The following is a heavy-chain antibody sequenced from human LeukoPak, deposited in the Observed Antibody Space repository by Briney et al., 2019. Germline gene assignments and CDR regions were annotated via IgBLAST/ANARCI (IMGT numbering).Heavy chain of an antibody. CDR1: GYIFTSYD. CDR2: MNPNSGNT. V-gene: IGHV1-8*01. J-gene: IGHJ5*02. CDR3: ARRRDGYNSAWFGP. Sequence: ASVKVSCKASGYIFTSYDINWVRQATGQGLEWMGWMNPNSGNTGYAQKFQGRVTITSDTSITTAYMELSSLRSEDTAVYYCARRRDGYNSAWFGPWGQGTLVTVSS. D-gene: IGHD5-24*01.